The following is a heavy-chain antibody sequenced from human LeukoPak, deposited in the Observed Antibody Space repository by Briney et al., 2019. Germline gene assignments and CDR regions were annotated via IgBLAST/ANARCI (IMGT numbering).Heavy chain of an antibody. CDR3: ARVVYSGYDFRGAMDV. V-gene: IGHV4-59*01. CDR1: GGSISSYY. CDR2: IYYTGST. D-gene: IGHD5-12*01. J-gene: IGHJ6*03. Sequence: PSGTLSLTCTISGGSISSYYWSWIRQPPGKGLEWIGYIYYTGSTNHNPSLKSRVTISVDTSKSQFSLKLSSVTAADTAVYYCARVVYSGYDFRGAMDVWGKGTTVTVSS.